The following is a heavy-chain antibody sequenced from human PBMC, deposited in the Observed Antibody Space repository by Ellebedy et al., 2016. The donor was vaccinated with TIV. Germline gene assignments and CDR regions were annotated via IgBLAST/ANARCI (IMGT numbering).Heavy chain of an antibody. Sequence: GESLKISXAASGFTFSSYAMSWVRQAPGKGLEWISAISGSGGSTYYADSVEGRFTISRDNSKNTLYLQMNSLRAEDTAVYYCAKEGTYYYDSSGSNDAFDIWGQGTMVTVSS. CDR2: ISGSGGST. CDR1: GFTFSSYA. CDR3: AKEGTYYYDSSGSNDAFDI. V-gene: IGHV3-23*01. D-gene: IGHD3-22*01. J-gene: IGHJ3*02.